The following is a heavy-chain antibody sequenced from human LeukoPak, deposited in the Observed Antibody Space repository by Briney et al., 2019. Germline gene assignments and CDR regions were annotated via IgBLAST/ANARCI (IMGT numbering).Heavy chain of an antibody. D-gene: IGHD5-12*01. CDR1: GFTFSSYG. J-gene: IGHJ4*02. CDR3: AKGRGYSGYDLGEFDY. Sequence: GGSLRLSCEASGFTFSSYGMSWVRQAPGKGLEWVSAINGSGGSTYYADSVKGRFSISRDNSKNTLYLQMNSLRAEDTAVYYCAKGRGYSGYDLGEFDYWGQGTLVTVSS. CDR2: INGSGGST. V-gene: IGHV3-23*01.